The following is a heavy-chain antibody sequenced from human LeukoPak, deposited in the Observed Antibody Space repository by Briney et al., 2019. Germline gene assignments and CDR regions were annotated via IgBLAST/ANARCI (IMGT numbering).Heavy chain of an antibody. CDR2: INDDSSDI. D-gene: IGHD2-2*01. Sequence: GSLRLSCAASGFTFSLYAMNWVRQAPGKGLEWVSYINDDSSDIHYAGSVRGRFTISRDDARKTLYLQLSSLKVEDTAVYYCARDTFQPGLIDSWGQGTLVTVSS. CDR1: GFTFSLYA. CDR3: ARDTFQPGLIDS. V-gene: IGHV3-21*05. J-gene: IGHJ4*02.